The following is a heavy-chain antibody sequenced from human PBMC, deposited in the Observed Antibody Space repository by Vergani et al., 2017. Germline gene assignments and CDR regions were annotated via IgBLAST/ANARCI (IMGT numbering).Heavy chain of an antibody. Sequence: QVQLQESGPGLVKPSQTLSLTCTVSGGSISSGSYYWSWIRQPAGKGLEWIGRIYTSGSTNYNPSLKSRVTISVDTSKNQFSLKLSSVTAADTAVYYCASSCGGDCYQSYYYYGMDVWGQGTTVTVSS. J-gene: IGHJ6*02. V-gene: IGHV4-61*02. CDR3: ASSCGGDCYQSYYYYGMDV. D-gene: IGHD2-21*02. CDR1: GGSISSGSYY. CDR2: IYTSGST.